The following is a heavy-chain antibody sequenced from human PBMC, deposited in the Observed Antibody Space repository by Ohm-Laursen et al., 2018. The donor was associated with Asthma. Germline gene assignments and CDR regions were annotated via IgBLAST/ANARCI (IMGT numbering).Heavy chain of an antibody. J-gene: IGHJ4*02. D-gene: IGHD4-17*01. CDR2: ISTSGSTM. CDR3: ARDPPVTTVTTGEYFDH. CDR1: GFTFSDYY. V-gene: IGHV3-11*01. Sequence: SLRLSCTASGFTFSDYYMSWVRQAPGKGLEWTAYISTSGSTMYYADSVKGRFTISRDNAKSSLYLQMNSLTAEDTAVYYCARDPPVTTVTTGEYFDHWGQGTLVTVSS.